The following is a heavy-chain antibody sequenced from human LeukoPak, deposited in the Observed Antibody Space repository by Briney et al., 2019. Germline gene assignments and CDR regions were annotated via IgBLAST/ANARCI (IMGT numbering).Heavy chain of an antibody. D-gene: IGHD6-19*01. J-gene: IGHJ4*02. Sequence: GGSLRLSCAASGFTFSSYSMSWVRQAPGKGLEWVSSISSSSSYRYYADSVKGRFTNSRDNDKHSLYLQMNSLRAEDTAVYYCASGHSSGWYLDYWGQGTLVTVSS. CDR2: ISSSSSYR. V-gene: IGHV3-21*01. CDR1: GFTFSSYS. CDR3: ASGHSSGWYLDY.